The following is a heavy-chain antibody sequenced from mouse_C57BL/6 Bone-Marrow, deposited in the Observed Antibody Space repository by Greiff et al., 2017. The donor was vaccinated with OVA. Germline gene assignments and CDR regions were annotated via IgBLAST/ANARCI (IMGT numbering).Heavy chain of an antibody. Sequence: VQLQQSGAELARPGASVKLSCKASGYTFTSYGISWVKQRTGQSLEWIGEIYPRSGNTYYNEKFKGKATLTADKSSSTAYMELRSLTSEDSAVYFCARYDGYYLFAYWGQGTLVTVSA. CDR1: GYTFTSYG. CDR2: IYPRSGNT. V-gene: IGHV1-81*01. D-gene: IGHD2-3*01. CDR3: ARYDGYYLFAY. J-gene: IGHJ3*01.